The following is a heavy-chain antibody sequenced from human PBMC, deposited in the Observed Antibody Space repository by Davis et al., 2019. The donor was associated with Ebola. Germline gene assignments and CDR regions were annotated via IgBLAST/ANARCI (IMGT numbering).Heavy chain of an antibody. D-gene: IGHD3-10*01. Sequence: MPSETLSLTCAVSGGSFSGYYWSWIRQPPGKGLEWIGEINHSGGANYNPSLKSRVTISVDTSKNQFSLKLSSVTAADTAVYYCARVGGGLDYWGQGTLVTVSS. CDR1: GGSFSGYY. J-gene: IGHJ4*02. CDR3: ARVGGGLDY. CDR2: INHSGGA. V-gene: IGHV4-34*01.